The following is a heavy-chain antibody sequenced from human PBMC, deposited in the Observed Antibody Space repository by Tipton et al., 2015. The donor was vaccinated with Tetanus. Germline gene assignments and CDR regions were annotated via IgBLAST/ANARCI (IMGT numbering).Heavy chain of an antibody. Sequence: SLRLSCAASGFTFSDYGMHWVRQAPGKGLEWVAVLSFDGTNEDYADSVKGRFTISRDNSKNTLFLKMNSLRPEDAAVYYCAKSGAQPWSPNHYCYYGLDVWGQGTTVSVSS. CDR2: LSFDGTNE. CDR3: AKSGAQPWSPNHYCYYGLDV. CDR1: GFTFSDYG. J-gene: IGHJ6*02. D-gene: IGHD1-26*01. V-gene: IGHV3-30*18.